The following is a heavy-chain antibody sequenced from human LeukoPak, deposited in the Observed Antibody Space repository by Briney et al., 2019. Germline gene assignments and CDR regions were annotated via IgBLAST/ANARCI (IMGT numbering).Heavy chain of an antibody. D-gene: IGHD4-17*01. CDR1: GFTFSSYS. CDR3: ARAYLPRMTTVTIGYFQH. V-gene: IGHV3-21*01. J-gene: IGHJ1*01. CDR2: ISSSSSYI. Sequence: TGGSLRLSCAASGFTFSSYSMNGVRQAPGKGLDWVSSISSSSSYIYYADSVKGRFTISRDNAKNSLYLQMNSLRAEDPAVYYCARAYLPRMTTVTIGYFQHWGQGTLVTVSS.